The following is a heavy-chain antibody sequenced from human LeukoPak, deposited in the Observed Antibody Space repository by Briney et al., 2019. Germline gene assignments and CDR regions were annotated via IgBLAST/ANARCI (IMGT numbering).Heavy chain of an antibody. D-gene: IGHD1-26*01. CDR2: IIPVFGTS. CDR1: GGTLSSYA. Sequence: SVKVSCKASGGTLSSYAISWVRQAPGQGLEWMGGIIPVFGTSNYAQKFQGRVTVTADKSTTTSYMELSSLTSEDTAIFYCAINDLNGSDLGNWGRGTLVTVSS. CDR3: AINDLNGSDLGN. V-gene: IGHV1-69*06. J-gene: IGHJ4*02.